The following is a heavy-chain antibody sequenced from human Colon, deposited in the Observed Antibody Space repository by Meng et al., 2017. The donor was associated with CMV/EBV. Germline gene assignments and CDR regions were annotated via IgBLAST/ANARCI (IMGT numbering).Heavy chain of an antibody. V-gene: IGHV4-39*01. Sequence: SKGSSNWACIPRTRGKGLEWIANIYCPEFTYYTPSLRSRVALYVDRSKNQFSLRLTSVTAADTAIYHCARQGTVVEAGTRASYFDYWGQGALVTVSS. CDR2: IYCPEFT. CDR1: SKGSSN. CDR3: ARQGTVVEAGTRASYFDY. D-gene: IGHD1-1*01. J-gene: IGHJ4*02.